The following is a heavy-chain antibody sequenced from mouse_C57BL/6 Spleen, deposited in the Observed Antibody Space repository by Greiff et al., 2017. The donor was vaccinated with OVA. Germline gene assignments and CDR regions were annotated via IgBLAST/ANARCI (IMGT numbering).Heavy chain of an antibody. CDR1: GYTFTSYW. J-gene: IGHJ2*01. Sequence: QVQLQQPGAELVKPGASVKLSCKASGYTFTSYWMQWVKQRPGQGLEWIGEIDPSDSYTNYNQKFKGKATLTVETSSSTAYMQLSSLTSEDSAVYYCARGGDYWGQGTTLTVSS. CDR2: IDPSDSYT. V-gene: IGHV1-50*01. CDR3: ARGGDY.